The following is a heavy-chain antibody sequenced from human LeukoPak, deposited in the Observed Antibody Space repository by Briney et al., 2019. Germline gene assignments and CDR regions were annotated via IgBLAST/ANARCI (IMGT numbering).Heavy chain of an antibody. Sequence: ASVKVSCKASGGTFSSYAISWVRQAPGQGLEWMGGTIPIFGTANYAQKFQGRVTITADESTSTAYMELSSLRSEDTAVYYCARGKGNYDILTGHAGMDVWGQGTTVTVSS. CDR3: ARGKGNYDILTGHAGMDV. D-gene: IGHD3-9*01. J-gene: IGHJ6*02. CDR1: GGTFSSYA. V-gene: IGHV1-69*13. CDR2: TIPIFGTA.